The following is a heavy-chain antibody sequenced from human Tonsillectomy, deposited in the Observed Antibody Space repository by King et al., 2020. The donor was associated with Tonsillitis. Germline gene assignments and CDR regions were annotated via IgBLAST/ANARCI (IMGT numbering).Heavy chain of an antibody. Sequence: VTLKESGPALVKPTQTLTLTCTFSGFSLSTSGMCVSWIRQPPGKALEWLALIDWDDDKYYSTSLKTRLTISKDTSKNQVVLTMTNMDPEETATYYCARIHNDFWSGYADFWGRGTLVTVSS. D-gene: IGHD3-3*01. V-gene: IGHV2-70*01. CDR1: GFSLSTSGMC. J-gene: IGHJ4*02. CDR3: ARIHNDFWSGYADF. CDR2: IDWDDDK.